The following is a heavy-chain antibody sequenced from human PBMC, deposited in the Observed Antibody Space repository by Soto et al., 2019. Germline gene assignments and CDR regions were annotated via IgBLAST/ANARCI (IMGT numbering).Heavy chain of an antibody. J-gene: IGHJ4*02. Sequence: SGPTLVNPTETLTLTCTFSGFSLTTTGVGVGWIRQPPGKALEWLAIIYWNGDNRYRPSLKGRFTITKDTSKNQVVLTMTNMDPVETATYYCGHRARGATFDYWGQGTLVTVSS. V-gene: IGHV2-5*01. CDR3: GHRARGATFDY. CDR2: IYWNGDN. CDR1: GFSLTTTGVG. D-gene: IGHD3-10*01.